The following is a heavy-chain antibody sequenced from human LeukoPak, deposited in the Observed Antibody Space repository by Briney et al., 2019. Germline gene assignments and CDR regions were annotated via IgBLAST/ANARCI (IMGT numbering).Heavy chain of an antibody. CDR2: MNPNSGNT. J-gene: IGHJ6*02. D-gene: IGHD2-2*01. V-gene: IGHV1-8*01. Sequence: ASVKVSCKASGYTFTSYDINWVRQATGQGLEWRGWMNPNSGNTGYAQKFQGRVTMTRNTSISTAYMELSSLRSEDTAVYYCAGVDIVVVPAAMCMDVWGQGTTVTVSS. CDR3: AGVDIVVVPAAMCMDV. CDR1: GYTFTSYD.